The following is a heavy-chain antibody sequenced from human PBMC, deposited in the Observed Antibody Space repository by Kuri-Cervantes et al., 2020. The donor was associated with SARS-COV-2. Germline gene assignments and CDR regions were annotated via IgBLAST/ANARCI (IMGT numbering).Heavy chain of an antibody. CDR2: IYHSGST. J-gene: IGHJ6*03. D-gene: IGHD2-2*01. CDR1: GGSISSGGYY. Sequence: LRLSCTVSGGSISSGGYYWSWIRQPPGKGLEWIGYIYHSGSTNYNPSLKSRVTISVDTSKNQFSLKLSSVTAADTAVYYCARGLEGYCSSTSCLRRGGNYYYYMDVWGKGTTVTVSS. CDR3: ARGLEGYCSSTSCLRRGGNYYYYMDV. V-gene: IGHV4-30-2*01.